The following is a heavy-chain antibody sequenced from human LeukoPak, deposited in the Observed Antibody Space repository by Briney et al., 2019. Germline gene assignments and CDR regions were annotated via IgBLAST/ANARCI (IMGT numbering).Heavy chain of an antibody. V-gene: IGHV3-11*04. CDR3: ARGYTTRYCSSTSCYRTWFDP. Sequence: GGSLRLSCAASGFTFSDYYMSWIRQAPGKGLEWVSYISSSGSTIYYADSVKGRFTISRDNAKNSLYLQMNSLRAEDTAVYYCARGYTTRYCSSTSCYRTWFDPWGQGTLVTVSS. CDR1: GFTFSDYY. J-gene: IGHJ5*02. CDR2: ISSSGSTI. D-gene: IGHD2-2*01.